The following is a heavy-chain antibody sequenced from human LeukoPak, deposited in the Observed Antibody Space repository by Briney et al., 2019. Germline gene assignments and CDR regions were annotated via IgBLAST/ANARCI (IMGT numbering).Heavy chain of an antibody. D-gene: IGHD6-19*01. CDR1: GFTLIDYN. V-gene: IGHV3-30*02. CDR3: ARGAAVALEL. J-gene: IGHJ4*02. CDR2: IQFDGTTE. Sequence: PGGSLRLSCGPSGFTLIDYNMHWVRQAPGKGLEYVAFIQFDGTTEYYTDSVKGRFTMSRDKSKNTLYLQMNSLRGGDTAVYYCARGAAVALELWGQGTLVTVSS.